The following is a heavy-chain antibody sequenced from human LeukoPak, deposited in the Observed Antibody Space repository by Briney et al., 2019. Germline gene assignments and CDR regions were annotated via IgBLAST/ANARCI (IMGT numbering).Heavy chain of an antibody. D-gene: IGHD1-26*01. CDR3: TTDQGGSYWENH. CDR2: IKSKTDGGKT. J-gene: IGHJ4*02. Sequence: GGSLTLSCAASGFTFSNAWMNWVRQAPGKGLEWVGRIKSKTDGGKTDYATPVKGRFTISRDDSKNTLYLQMSSLKTEDTAVYYCTTDQGGSYWENHWGQGTLVTVSS. V-gene: IGHV3-15*01. CDR1: GFTFSNAW.